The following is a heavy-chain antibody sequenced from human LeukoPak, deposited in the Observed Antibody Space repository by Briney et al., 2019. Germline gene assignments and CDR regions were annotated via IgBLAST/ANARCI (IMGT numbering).Heavy chain of an antibody. CDR2: ISYDGSNK. V-gene: IGHV3-30*03. CDR1: GYTFSSYS. CDR3: ARDGGGAGSYPDY. Sequence: GGSLRLSCAASGYTFSSYSINWVRQAPGKGLEWVAVISYDGSNKYYADSVKGRFTISRDNSKNTLYLQMNSLRAEDTAVYYCARDGGGAGSYPDYWGQRTLVTVSS. J-gene: IGHJ4*02. D-gene: IGHD1-26*01.